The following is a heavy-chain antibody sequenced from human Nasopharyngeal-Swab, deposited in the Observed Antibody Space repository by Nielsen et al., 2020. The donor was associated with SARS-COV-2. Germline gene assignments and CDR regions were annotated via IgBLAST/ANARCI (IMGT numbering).Heavy chain of an antibody. V-gene: IGHV1-69*10. J-gene: IGHJ6*01. CDR2: IIPILGIA. D-gene: IGHD6-19*01. Sequence: SVKVSCKASGGTFSSYAISWVRQAPAQGLEWMGGIIPILGIANYAQKFQGRVTMTRDTSISTAYMELSRLRSDDTAVYYCARDPTSVAGTGDYYYGMDVWGQGTTVTVSS. CDR3: ARDPTSVAGTGDYYYGMDV. CDR1: GGTFSSYA.